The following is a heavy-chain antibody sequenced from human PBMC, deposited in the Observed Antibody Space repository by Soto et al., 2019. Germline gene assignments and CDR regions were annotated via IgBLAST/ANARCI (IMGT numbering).Heavy chain of an antibody. D-gene: IGHD6-19*01. CDR3: ARGPYSSGWYYFDY. CDR1: GGSFSGYY. V-gene: IGHV4-34*01. Sequence: QVQLQQWGAGLLKPSETLSLTCAVYGGSFSGYYWSWIRQPPGKGLEWIGEISHSGSTNYNPSLKSRVTISVDTSKNQFSLKLSSVTAADTAVYYCARGPYSSGWYYFDYWGQGTLVTVSS. J-gene: IGHJ4*02. CDR2: ISHSGST.